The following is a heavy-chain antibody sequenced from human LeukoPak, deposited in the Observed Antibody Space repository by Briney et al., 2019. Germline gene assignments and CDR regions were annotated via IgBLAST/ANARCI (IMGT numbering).Heavy chain of an antibody. D-gene: IGHD3-22*01. CDR2: IIPIFGTA. V-gene: IGHV1-69*05. Sequence: SVTVSCKASGGTFSSYAISWVRQAPGQGLEWMGGIIPIFGTANYAQKFQGRVTITTDESTSTAYMELSSLRSEDTAVYYCASYQSGWLFGYLDYWGQGTLVTVSS. CDR1: GGTFSSYA. CDR3: ASYQSGWLFGYLDY. J-gene: IGHJ4*02.